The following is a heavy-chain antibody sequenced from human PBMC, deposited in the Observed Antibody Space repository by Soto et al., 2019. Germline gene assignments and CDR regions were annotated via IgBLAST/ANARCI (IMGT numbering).Heavy chain of an antibody. Sequence: QVQLVQSGAEVKKPGASVKVSCKASGYTFTSYYMHWVRQAPGQGLEWMGIINPSGGSTSYAQKFQGRVTRTRDTSTSTVYMELSSLRSEDTAVYYCARDPGIRYFDWLLPGGYWGQGTLVTVSS. CDR1: GYTFTSYY. CDR2: INPSGGST. D-gene: IGHD3-9*01. V-gene: IGHV1-46*03. CDR3: ARDPGIRYFDWLLPGGY. J-gene: IGHJ4*02.